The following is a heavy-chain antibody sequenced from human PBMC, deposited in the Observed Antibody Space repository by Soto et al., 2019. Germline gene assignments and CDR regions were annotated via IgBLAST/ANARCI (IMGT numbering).Heavy chain of an antibody. CDR1: GGSISSGGYS. D-gene: IGHD2-21*01. CDR2: IYHSGST. CDR3: ARGSPVAIDY. V-gene: IGHV4-30-2*01. Sequence: SETLSLTCAVSGGSISSGGYSWSWIRQPPGKGLEWIGYIYHSGSTYYNPSLKSRVTISVDRSKNQFSLKLSSVTAADMAVYYCARGSPVAIDYWGQGTLVTVCS. J-gene: IGHJ4*02.